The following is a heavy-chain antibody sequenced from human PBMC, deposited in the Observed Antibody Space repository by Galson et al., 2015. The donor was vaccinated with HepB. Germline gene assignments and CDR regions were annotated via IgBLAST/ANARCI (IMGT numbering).Heavy chain of an antibody. CDR2: INGRGSTR. Sequence: SLRLSCAASGFIFDNYAMNWVRQAPGKGLEWVSGINGRGSTRSYSDAVKGRFSISRDNSKDNVFLQMDNLRAEDTAVYYCVKEGSWFGGDWFDPWGQGALVTVS. V-gene: IGHV3-23*01. CDR3: VKEGSWFGGDWFDP. CDR1: GFIFDNYA. D-gene: IGHD3-16*01. J-gene: IGHJ5*02.